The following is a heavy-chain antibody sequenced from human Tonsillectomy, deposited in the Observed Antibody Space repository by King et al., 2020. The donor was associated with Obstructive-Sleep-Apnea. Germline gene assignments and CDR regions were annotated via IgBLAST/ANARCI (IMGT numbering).Heavy chain of an antibody. Sequence: QLVQSGAEVKKPGESLRISCKGSGYSFTNYWITWVRQMPGKGLEWMGRIDPSDSYTNYSPSFQGHVTISADKAISTAYLQWSSLKASDTAMYYCARLRYDSNGYYYDDYWGQGTLVTVSS. CDR2: IDPSDSYT. J-gene: IGHJ4*02. V-gene: IGHV5-10-1*01. D-gene: IGHD3-22*01. CDR3: ARLRYDSNGYYYDDY. CDR1: GYSFTNYW.